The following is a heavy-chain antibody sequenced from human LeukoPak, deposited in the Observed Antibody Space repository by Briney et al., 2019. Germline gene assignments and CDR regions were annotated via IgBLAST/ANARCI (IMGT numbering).Heavy chain of an antibody. D-gene: IGHD3-3*01. CDR2: IYYSGSA. CDR3: VRGPYYDFWSGYRGSDGYTDV. V-gene: IGHV4-59*01. J-gene: IGHJ6*03. Sequence: SETLSLTCTVSGGSISNYYWSWIRQPPGKGLEWIGYIYYSGSANYNPSLKSRVSILVDTSKNQFSLKMNSVTAADTAVYYCVRGPYYDFWSGYRGSDGYTDVWGKGTTVTVSS. CDR1: GGSISNYY.